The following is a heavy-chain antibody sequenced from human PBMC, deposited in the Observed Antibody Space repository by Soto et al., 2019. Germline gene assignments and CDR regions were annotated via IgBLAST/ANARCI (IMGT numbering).Heavy chain of an antibody. Sequence: EVQLVESGGGLVKPGGSLRLSCAASGFNFNSYTINWVRQAPGKRLEWLSSISSSGYIFSTDSVRGRFTISRDNAKNSVYLQINSPRAEDTAVYFCARDCSGGSCFTGMDVWGQGPTVTVSS. V-gene: IGHV3-21*01. CDR1: GFNFNSYT. J-gene: IGHJ6*02. D-gene: IGHD2-15*01. CDR3: ARDCSGGSCFTGMDV. CDR2: ISSSGYI.